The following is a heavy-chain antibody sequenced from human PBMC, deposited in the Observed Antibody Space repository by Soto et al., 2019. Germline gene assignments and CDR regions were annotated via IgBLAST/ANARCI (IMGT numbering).Heavy chain of an antibody. V-gene: IGHV3-64*01. D-gene: IGHD6-19*01. CDR3: ARREQSDYYYMDV. Sequence: EVQLVESGGGLVQPGGSLRLSCAASGFTFSNYAMDWVRQAPGKVLEYVSGISSNGVGTYYANSVKDRFTISRDNSTNTLHLQMGSLRAEDMAVYYCARREQSDYYYMDVWGKATSVTVSS. CDR2: ISSNGVGT. J-gene: IGHJ6*03. CDR1: GFTFSNYA.